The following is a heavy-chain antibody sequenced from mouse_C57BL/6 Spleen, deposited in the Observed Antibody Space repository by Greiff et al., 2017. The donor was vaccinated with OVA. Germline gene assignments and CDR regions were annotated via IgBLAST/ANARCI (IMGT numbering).Heavy chain of an antibody. CDR3: AKGSAQAGVDY. V-gene: IGHV1-42*01. CDR2: INPSTGGT. CDR1: GYSFTGYY. D-gene: IGHD3-2*02. Sequence: VQLQQSGPELVKPGASVKISCKASGYSFTGYYMNWVKQSPEKSLEWIGEINPSTGGTTYNQKFKAKATLTVDKSSSTAYMQLKSLTSKDSAVYYWAKGSAQAGVDYWGQGTTLTVSS. J-gene: IGHJ2*01.